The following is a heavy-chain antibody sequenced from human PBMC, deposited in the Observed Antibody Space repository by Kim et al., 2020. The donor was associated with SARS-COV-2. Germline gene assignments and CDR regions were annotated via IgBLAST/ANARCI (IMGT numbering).Heavy chain of an antibody. V-gene: IGHV3-48*02. D-gene: IGHD6-13*01. CDR3: AREGAAA. CDR2: SSSTI. J-gene: IGHJ5*02. Sequence: SSSTIYYADSVKGRFTISRDNAKNSLYLQMNSLGDEDTAVYYCAREGAAAWGQGTLVTVSS.